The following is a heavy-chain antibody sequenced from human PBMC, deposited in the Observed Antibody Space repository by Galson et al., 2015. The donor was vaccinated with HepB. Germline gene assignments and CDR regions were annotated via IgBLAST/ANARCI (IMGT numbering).Heavy chain of an antibody. CDR3: TRESWGNAFDI. V-gene: IGHV3-43*01. D-gene: IGHD3-16*01. CDR1: GFTFEDYT. J-gene: IGHJ3*02. Sequence: SLRLSCAASGFTFEDYTMHWVRQAPGKGLEWVSPISWDGSATYYGDSVKDRFTISRDNSRNSLYLQLSSLRNEDTALYYCTRESWGNAFDIWGQGTMVIVSS. CDR2: ISWDGSAT.